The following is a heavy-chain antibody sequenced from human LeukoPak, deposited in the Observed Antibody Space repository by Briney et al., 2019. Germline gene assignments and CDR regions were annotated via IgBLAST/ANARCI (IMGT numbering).Heavy chain of an antibody. Sequence: PSETLSLTCTVSGPSISSYYWSWIRQPPGKGLEWIGYIYYSGSTNYNPSLKSRVTISVDTSKNQFSLKLSSVTAADTAVYYCACRHDAFDIWGQGTMVTVSS. CDR3: ACRHDAFDI. CDR2: IYYSGST. J-gene: IGHJ3*02. CDR1: GPSISSYY. V-gene: IGHV4-59*01.